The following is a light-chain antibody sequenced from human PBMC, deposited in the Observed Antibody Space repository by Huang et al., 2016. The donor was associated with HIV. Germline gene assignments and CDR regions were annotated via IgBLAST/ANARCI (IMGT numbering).Light chain of an antibody. J-gene: IGKJ4*01. CDR1: QSVTNY. CDR2: DAS. V-gene: IGKV3-11*01. Sequence: ELVLTQSPATLSLSPGERATLSCRANQSVTNYLAWYQQTPGQAPRLLIYDASNMATGIPARFSGSGSGTDFTLTISSLEPEDFAVYYCQQRSKWPLTFGGGTKVEIK. CDR3: QQRSKWPLT.